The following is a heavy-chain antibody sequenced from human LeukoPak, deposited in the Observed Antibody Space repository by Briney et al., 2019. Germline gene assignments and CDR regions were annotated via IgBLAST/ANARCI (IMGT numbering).Heavy chain of an antibody. J-gene: IGHJ4*02. CDR3: ARARSGYTSSWYFVS. V-gene: IGHV4-34*01. CDR1: GGSFSGYY. Sequence: SETLSLTCAVYGGSFSGYYWSWIRRPPGKGLEWIGSIYYSGSTKYNPSLKSRVTISVDTSRNQFSLKLSSVTAADTAVYYCARARSGYTSSWYFVSWGQGTLVTVSS. CDR2: IYYSGST. D-gene: IGHD6-13*01.